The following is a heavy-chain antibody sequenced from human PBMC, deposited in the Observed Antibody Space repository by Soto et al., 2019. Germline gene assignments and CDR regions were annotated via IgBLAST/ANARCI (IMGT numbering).Heavy chain of an antibody. D-gene: IGHD2-2*01. CDR3: ARLPPLLMYQYFYDMDV. CDR1: GGSFNTYY. J-gene: IGHJ6*02. Sequence: QVLLQQWGAGLLKPSETLSLTCGVYGGSFNTYYWSWIRQSPGKGLEWIGEINNSGSTNYNPSLQGRVTISVDTSKKQSSLKLTSVTAAATAVYYCARLPPLLMYQYFYDMDVWGQGTTVTVSS. V-gene: IGHV4-34*01. CDR2: INNSGST.